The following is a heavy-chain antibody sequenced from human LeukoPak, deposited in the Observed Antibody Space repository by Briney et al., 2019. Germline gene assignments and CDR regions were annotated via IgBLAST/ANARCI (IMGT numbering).Heavy chain of an antibody. V-gene: IGHV3-33*01. CDR3: ARDRVLHYFDY. CDR1: GVTSSSHG. D-gene: IGHD3-16*01. J-gene: IGHJ4*02. Sequence: TLRLSCAPSGVTSSSHGMHSVRQGPDKGVERGSVIWYDVSDKYYADSVKGRLTISRDNSKNTLYLQMTSLRADDTAVYYCARDRVLHYFDYWGQGALVTVS. CDR2: IWYDVSDK.